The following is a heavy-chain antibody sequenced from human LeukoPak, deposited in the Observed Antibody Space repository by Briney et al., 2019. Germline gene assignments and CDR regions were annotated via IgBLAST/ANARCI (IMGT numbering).Heavy chain of an antibody. Sequence: SDTLSLTCAVSGYSISSDNWWGWIRPPPGKGLEWIGYIYYSGSTYYNPSLKSRVTMSVDTSKNQFSLRLSSVTAVDTAVYYCAKKIAAAAWFDPWGQGTLVTVSS. CDR3: AKKIAAAAWFDP. V-gene: IGHV4-28*01. D-gene: IGHD6-13*01. CDR1: GYSISSDNW. J-gene: IGHJ5*02. CDR2: IYYSGST.